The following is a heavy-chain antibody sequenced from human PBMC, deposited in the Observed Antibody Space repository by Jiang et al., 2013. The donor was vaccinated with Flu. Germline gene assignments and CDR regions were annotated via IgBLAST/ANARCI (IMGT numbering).Heavy chain of an antibody. CDR3: ARGTELGIITYYYGLHD. D-gene: IGHD5-24*01. Sequence: QSGAEVTKPGSSLKVSCKATGYIFSNYAICWVRQAPGQGLEWMGGIIPMFGTTDSAQKFQGRVTFTADEGTSTAYLELTKLTSDDTAVYYCARGTELGIITYYYGLHDWGQGTPVTVAS. CDR1: GYIFSNYA. J-gene: IGHJ6*02. CDR2: IIPMFGTT. V-gene: IGHV1-69*01.